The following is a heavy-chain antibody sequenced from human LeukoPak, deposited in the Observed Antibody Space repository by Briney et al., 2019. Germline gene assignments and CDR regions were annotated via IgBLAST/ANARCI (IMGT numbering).Heavy chain of an antibody. Sequence: SETLSLTCTVSGGSISSSSYYWGWIRQPPGKGLEWIGSIYYSGSTYYNPSLKSRVTISVDTSKNQFSLKLSSVTAADTAVYYCARVLSYGSSPYYYYMDVWGKGTTVTVSS. J-gene: IGHJ6*03. V-gene: IGHV4-39*07. D-gene: IGHD6-6*01. CDR3: ARVLSYGSSPYYYYMDV. CDR1: GGSISSSSYY. CDR2: IYYSGST.